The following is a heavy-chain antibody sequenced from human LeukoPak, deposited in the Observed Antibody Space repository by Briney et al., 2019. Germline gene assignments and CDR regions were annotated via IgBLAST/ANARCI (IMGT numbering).Heavy chain of an antibody. CDR2: IWYDGSNK. D-gene: IGHD6-13*01. V-gene: IGHV3-33*08. CDR3: ARGKYSSSWSRDYYYYMDV. J-gene: IGHJ6*03. Sequence: GGSLRLSCAASGFTFSKDDFHWVRQAPGKGLEWVAVIWYDGSNKYYADSVKGRFTISRDNSKNTLYLQMNSLRAEDTAVYYCARGKYSSSWSRDYYYYMDVWGKGTTVTVSS. CDR1: GFTFSKDD.